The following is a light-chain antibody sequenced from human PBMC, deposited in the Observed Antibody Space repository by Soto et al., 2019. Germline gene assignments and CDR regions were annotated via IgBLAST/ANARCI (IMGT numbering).Light chain of an antibody. CDR1: QSISSY. CDR3: RQSYSTPPVT. CDR2: TAS. Sequence: DIQMNQSPSSLSASVGDRVTITCRASQSISSYLNWYQQKPGKAPKLLIYTASSLQSGVTSRFSGSRSGTDFTVTISSLQPEDCATYYCRQSYSTPPVTFGPGTKVDIK. V-gene: IGKV1-39*01. J-gene: IGKJ3*01.